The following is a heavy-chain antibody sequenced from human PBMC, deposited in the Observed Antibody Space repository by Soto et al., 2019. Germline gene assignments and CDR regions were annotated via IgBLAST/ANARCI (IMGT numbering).Heavy chain of an antibody. CDR1: GGSLSPNY. J-gene: IGHJ4*02. Sequence: SETLSLTCTVSGGSLSPNYWSWIRQPPGKALEWIGYVYYSGNTNYSPSLKSRVTISVDPSKNQFSLKLSSVTAADTAVYYCARHVPFVEVATAPFDYWGQGTLVTVSS. V-gene: IGHV4-59*08. D-gene: IGHD2-15*01. CDR2: VYYSGNT. CDR3: ARHVPFVEVATAPFDY.